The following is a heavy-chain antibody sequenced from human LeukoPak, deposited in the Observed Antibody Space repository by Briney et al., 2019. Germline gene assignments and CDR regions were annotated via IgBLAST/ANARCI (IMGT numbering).Heavy chain of an antibody. D-gene: IGHD6-19*01. Sequence: GGSLRLSCAASGFTFSIYGMSWVRQAPGKGPEWVSTISDSGGSTYYADSVKGRFTISRDNSKNTLYLQMNSLRAEDTAVYYCAKPIAVAAVFDFWGQGTLVTVPS. V-gene: IGHV3-23*01. CDR3: AKPIAVAAVFDF. CDR2: ISDSGGST. CDR1: GFTFSIYG. J-gene: IGHJ4*02.